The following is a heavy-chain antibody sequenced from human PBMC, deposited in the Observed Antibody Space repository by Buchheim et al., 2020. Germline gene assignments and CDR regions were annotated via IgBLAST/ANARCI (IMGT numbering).Heavy chain of an antibody. J-gene: IGHJ4*02. CDR1: GASISSRNW. Sequence: QVQLQGSGPGLVKPSGTLSLTCSVSGASISSRNWWTWVRQSPGKGLEWIGEIYQSGTTNYNPSLKSRVTISMDKSKNKFSLKVNSVTAADTAVFYCAKTGAQGYLEYWGQG. V-gene: IGHV4-4*02. CDR3: AKTGAQGYLEY. D-gene: IGHD6-13*01. CDR2: IYQSGTT.